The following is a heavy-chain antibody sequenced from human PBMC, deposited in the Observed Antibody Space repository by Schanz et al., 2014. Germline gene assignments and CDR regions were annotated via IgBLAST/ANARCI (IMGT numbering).Heavy chain of an antibody. Sequence: VQLVESGGGVVQPGRSRRLSCEASGFTFSSYGMHWVRQAPGKGLEWVSAINTADTTYYADSVKGRFTIARDNSKNTLFLQMDSLRVEDTAVYYCMAMGRNTSHYFDHWGQGTLVTVSS. CDR3: MAMGRNTSHYFDH. CDR2: INTADTT. D-gene: IGHD1-1*01. V-gene: IGHV3-23*04. J-gene: IGHJ4*02. CDR1: GFTFSSYG.